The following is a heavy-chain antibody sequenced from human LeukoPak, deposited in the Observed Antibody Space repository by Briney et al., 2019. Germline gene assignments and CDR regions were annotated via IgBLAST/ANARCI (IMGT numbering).Heavy chain of an antibody. J-gene: IGHJ4*02. CDR2: ICSSSIYT. V-gene: IGHV3-11*05. Sequence: GGSLRLSCAAPGFIFSDYYMSWIRQAPGKGLEWISYICSSSIYTNYVDSVKGRFTISRDNAKNSLYLQMNSLRAEDTAVYYCARAVSVSSYYFDCWGQGTLVTVSS. D-gene: IGHD5/OR15-5a*01. CDR3: ARAVSVSSYYFDC. CDR1: GFIFSDYY.